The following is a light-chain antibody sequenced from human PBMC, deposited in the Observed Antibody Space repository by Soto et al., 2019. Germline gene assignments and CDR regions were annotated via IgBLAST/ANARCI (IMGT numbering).Light chain of an antibody. J-gene: IGLJ1*01. Sequence: QSVLTQPPSVSGAPGQRVTISCTGSRSNIGAGYDVHWYLQLPGTAPKLLIYGNPNRPSGVPDRFSGSKSGSSASLAITGLQAEDEADYYCQSHDSSLHASVFGTGTKLTVL. CDR2: GNP. V-gene: IGLV1-40*01. CDR1: RSNIGAGYD. CDR3: QSHDSSLHASV.